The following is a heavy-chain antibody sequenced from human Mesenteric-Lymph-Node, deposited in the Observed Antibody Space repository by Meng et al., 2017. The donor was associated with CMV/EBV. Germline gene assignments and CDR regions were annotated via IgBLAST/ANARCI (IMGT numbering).Heavy chain of an antibody. J-gene: IGHJ4*02. CDR1: GFTFSSYA. D-gene: IGHD3-22*01. CDR3: AAQWLLLGAFDY. CDR2: ISGDGGST. V-gene: IGHV3-23*01. Sequence: WAASGFTFSSYAMGWVRQAPGKGLEWVSVISGDGGSTDYADSVKGRFTISRDNSKNTLYLQMNSLRAEDTAVYYCAAQWLLLGAFDYWGQGTLVTVSS.